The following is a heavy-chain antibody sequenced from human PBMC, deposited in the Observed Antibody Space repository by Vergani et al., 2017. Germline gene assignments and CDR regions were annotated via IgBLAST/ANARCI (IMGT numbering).Heavy chain of an antibody. J-gene: IGHJ4*02. D-gene: IGHD3-22*01. CDR3: AKDSQYYYDSSGYSKLFYYFDY. V-gene: IGHV3-23*01. Sequence: EVQLLESGGGLVQPGGSLRLSCAASGFTFSSYAMSWVRQAPGKGLEWVSAISGSGGSTYYADSVKGRFTISRDNSKNTLYLQMNSLRAEDTAVYYCAKDSQYYYDSSGYSKLFYYFDYWGQGTLVTVSS. CDR2: ISGSGGST. CDR1: GFTFSSYA.